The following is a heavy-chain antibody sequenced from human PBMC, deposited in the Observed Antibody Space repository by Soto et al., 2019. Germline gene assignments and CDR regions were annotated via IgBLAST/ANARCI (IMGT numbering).Heavy chain of an antibody. CDR1: GYSFTSYW. CDR2: IDPGDSYT. Sequence: EVQLVQSGAEVKKPGESLRISCKGSGYSFTSYWINWVRQMPGKGLEWMGRIDPGDSYTNYSPSSQGHVTISADKSISTAYLQWSSLKASDSAMYYCARHRYCSSTSCTGNWFDPWGQGTLVTVSS. D-gene: IGHD2-2*01. CDR3: ARHRYCSSTSCTGNWFDP. V-gene: IGHV5-10-1*01. J-gene: IGHJ5*02.